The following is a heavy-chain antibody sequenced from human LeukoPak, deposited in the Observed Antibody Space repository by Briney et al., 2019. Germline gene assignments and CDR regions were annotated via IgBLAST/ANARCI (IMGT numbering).Heavy chain of an antibody. V-gene: IGHV4-34*01. D-gene: IGHD3-3*01. Sequence: SETLSLTCAVYGGSFSGYYWSWIRQPPGKGLEWIGEINHSGGTNYNPSLKSRVTISVDTSKNQFSLKLSSVTAADTAVYYCANGGRITIFGVVINDAFDIWGQGTMVTVSS. CDR2: INHSGGT. J-gene: IGHJ3*02. CDR3: ANGGRITIFGVVINDAFDI. CDR1: GGSFSGYY.